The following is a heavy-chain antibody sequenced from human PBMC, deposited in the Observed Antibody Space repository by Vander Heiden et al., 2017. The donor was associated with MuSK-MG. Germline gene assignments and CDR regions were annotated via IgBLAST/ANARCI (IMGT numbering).Heavy chain of an antibody. V-gene: IGHV1-69*04. CDR2: IIPILGIA. J-gene: IGHJ6*02. Sequence: QVQLVQSGAEVKKPGSSVKVSCKASGGTFSSYAISWVGQAPGQGLEWMGRIIPILGIANYAQKFQGRVTITAEKSTSTAYMELSSLRSEDTAVYYCARGGGSSWYEGGWYYYYGMDVWGQGTTVTVSS. CDR1: GGTFSSYA. CDR3: ARGGGSSWYEGGWYYYYGMDV. D-gene: IGHD6-13*01.